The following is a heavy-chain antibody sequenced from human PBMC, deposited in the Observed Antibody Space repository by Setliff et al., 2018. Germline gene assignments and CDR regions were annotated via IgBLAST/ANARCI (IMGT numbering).Heavy chain of an antibody. J-gene: IGHJ4*02. D-gene: IGHD6-13*01. V-gene: IGHV3-33*08. Sequence: QPGVSLRLSCAASGFTFSSYRMHWVRQAPGKGLEWVAVIWDDGGNKYHADSVKGRFTISRDNAKNSLYLQMSSLRVEDTAVYFCARDLTSSWYAGSAYWGQGTLVTVSS. CDR3: ARDLTSSWYAGSAY. CDR2: IWDDGGNK. CDR1: GFTFSSYR.